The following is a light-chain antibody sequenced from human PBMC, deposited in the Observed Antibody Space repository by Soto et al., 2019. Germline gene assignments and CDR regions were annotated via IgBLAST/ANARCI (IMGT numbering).Light chain of an antibody. CDR3: VLYMGSGISV. V-gene: IGLV8-61*01. Sequence: QTVVTQEPSFSVSPGGTVTLTCGLSSGSVSTNYYPSWYQQTPGQAPRTLVYGTTTRSSGVPDRFSGSILGNKAALTIAGAQADDESDYYCVLYMGSGISVFGGGTKLTVL. CDR2: GTT. J-gene: IGLJ2*01. CDR1: SGSVSTNYY.